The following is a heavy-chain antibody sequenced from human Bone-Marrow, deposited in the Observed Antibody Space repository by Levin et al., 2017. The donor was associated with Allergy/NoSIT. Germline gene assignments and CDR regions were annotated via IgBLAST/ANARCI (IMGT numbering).Heavy chain of an antibody. V-gene: IGHV4-61*01. Sequence: SCTVSGGSVSSGSYYWSWIRQPPGKGLEWIGYIYYSGSTNYNPSLKSRVTISVDTSKNQFSLKLSSVTAADTAVYYCARSDFWSGLGSMDVWGKGTTVTVSS. CDR2: IYYSGST. CDR1: GGSVSSGSYY. CDR3: ARSDFWSGLGSMDV. D-gene: IGHD3-3*01. J-gene: IGHJ6*03.